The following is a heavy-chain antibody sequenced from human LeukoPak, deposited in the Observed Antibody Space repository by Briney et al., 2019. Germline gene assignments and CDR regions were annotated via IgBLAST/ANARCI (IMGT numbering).Heavy chain of an antibody. CDR2: ISYDGSNK. V-gene: IGHV3-30*18. Sequence: GRSLRLSCAASGFTFSSYGMHWVRQAPGKGLEWVAVISYDGSNKYYADSVKGRFTISRDNSENTLYLQMNSLRAEDTAVYYCAKRMWQQLFTFDYWGLGTLVTVSS. J-gene: IGHJ4*02. D-gene: IGHD6-13*01. CDR3: AKRMWQQLFTFDY. CDR1: GFTFSSYG.